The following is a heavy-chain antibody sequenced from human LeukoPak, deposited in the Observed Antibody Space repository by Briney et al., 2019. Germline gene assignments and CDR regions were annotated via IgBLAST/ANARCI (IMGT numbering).Heavy chain of an antibody. CDR2: INPNSGGT. CDR1: GSTFTGYY. Sequence: GASVKVSFKASGSTFTGYYMHWVRPAPGQGLEWMGWINPNSGGTNYAQKFQGRVTMTRDTSISTAYMELSRLRSDDTAVYYCARDLTSGYYGFLYWGQGTLVTVSS. J-gene: IGHJ4*02. V-gene: IGHV1-2*02. D-gene: IGHD3-22*01. CDR3: ARDLTSGYYGFLY.